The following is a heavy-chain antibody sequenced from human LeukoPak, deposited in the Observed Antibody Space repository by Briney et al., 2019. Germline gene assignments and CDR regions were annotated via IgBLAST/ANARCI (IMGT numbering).Heavy chain of an antibody. D-gene: IGHD6-13*01. V-gene: IGHV3-30*02. CDR3: AREYSSSPKQSFDY. J-gene: IGHJ4*02. Sequence: GGSLRLSCAASGFTFSSYGMHWVRQAPGKGLEWVAFIRYDGSNKYYADSVKGRFTISRDNAKNSLYLQMNSLRAEDTAVYYCAREYSSSPKQSFDYWGQGTLVTVSS. CDR2: IRYDGSNK. CDR1: GFTFSSYG.